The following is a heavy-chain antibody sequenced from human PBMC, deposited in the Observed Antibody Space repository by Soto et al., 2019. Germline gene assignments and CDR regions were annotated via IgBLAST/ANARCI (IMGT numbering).Heavy chain of an antibody. V-gene: IGHV3-23*01. J-gene: IGHJ4*02. CDR3: SKTEQWLIAYFDY. CDR1: GFTFSTFA. Sequence: GGSLRLSCAASGFTFSTFAMSWVRQAPGKGPEWVSGLSGSGTSTYYADSVKGRFTISRDNSKNTLYLQMNSLRDEDTAVYYCSKTEQWLIAYFDYWGQGTLVTVSS. D-gene: IGHD6-19*01. CDR2: LSGSGTST.